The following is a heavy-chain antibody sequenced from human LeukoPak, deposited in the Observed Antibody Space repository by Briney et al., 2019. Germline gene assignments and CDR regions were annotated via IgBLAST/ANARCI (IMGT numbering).Heavy chain of an antibody. CDR1: GFTFSTYV. V-gene: IGHV3-74*01. CDR3: ARDRAIVALAEDTGAFDV. CDR2: NSHDGTDT. J-gene: IGHJ3*01. D-gene: IGHD5-18*01. Sequence: GGSLRLSCAASGFTFSTYVMHWVRQAPGKGLMWVSRNSHDGTDTSYADSVKDRFTVSRDNAKNSLYLQMNSLRDEDTAVYYCARDRAIVALAEDTGAFDVWGQGTKVTVSS.